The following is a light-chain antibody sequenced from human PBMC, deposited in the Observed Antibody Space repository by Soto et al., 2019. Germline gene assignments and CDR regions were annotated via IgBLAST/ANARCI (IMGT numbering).Light chain of an antibody. J-gene: IGLJ1*01. CDR1: SSNIGAGYD. V-gene: IGLV1-40*01. CDR2: GNT. CDR3: KSYAGSNTYV. Sequence: QSVLTQPPSVSGAPGQRVTISCTGSSSNIGAGYDVHWYQQLPGTAPKLLIYGNTNRPSGVPDRFSASKSGTSASLAITGLQAEDEADYFCKSYAGSNTYVFGSGTKVTVL.